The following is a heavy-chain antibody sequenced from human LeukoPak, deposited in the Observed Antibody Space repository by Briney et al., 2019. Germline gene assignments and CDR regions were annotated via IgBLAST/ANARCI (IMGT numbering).Heavy chain of an antibody. CDR3: IRTLIVATAPYIDV. Sequence: GGSLRLSCAASGFTFSSYWMHWVRPAPGKELVWVSRVNSDGTGTTYADSVEGRFTISRDNPKNTVYLQMNSLRAEDTAIYYCIRTLIVATAPYIDVWGKGTTVTVSS. J-gene: IGHJ6*03. CDR1: GFTFSSYW. CDR2: VNSDGTGT. V-gene: IGHV3-74*03. D-gene: IGHD5-12*01.